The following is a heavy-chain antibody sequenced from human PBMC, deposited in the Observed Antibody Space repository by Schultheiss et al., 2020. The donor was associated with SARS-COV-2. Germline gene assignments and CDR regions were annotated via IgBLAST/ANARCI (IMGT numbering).Heavy chain of an antibody. CDR2: INPNSGGT. CDR1: GYTFTSYY. Sequence: ASVKVSCKASGYTFTSYYMHWVRQAPGQGLEWMGWINPNSGGTNYAQKFQGRVTMTRDTSISTAYMELSRLRSDDTAVYYCARERTITMIVVVYRMFDYWGQGTLVTVSS. CDR3: ARERTITMIVVVYRMFDY. J-gene: IGHJ4*02. D-gene: IGHD3-22*01. V-gene: IGHV1-2*02.